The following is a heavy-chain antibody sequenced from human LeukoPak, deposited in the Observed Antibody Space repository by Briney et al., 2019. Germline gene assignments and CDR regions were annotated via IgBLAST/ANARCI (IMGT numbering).Heavy chain of an antibody. CDR3: ARCNSPYYYGMDV. CDR2: IYSGGTT. J-gene: IGHJ6*02. V-gene: IGHV3-66*01. Sequence: PGGSLRLSCAASGFTVSSNYMSWVRQAPGKGLKWVSIIYSGGTTHYADSVKGRFTISRDNSKNTLYLQMNSLRAEDTAVYYCARCNSPYYYGMDVWGQGTTVTVSS. D-gene: IGHD4-23*01. CDR1: GFTVSSNY.